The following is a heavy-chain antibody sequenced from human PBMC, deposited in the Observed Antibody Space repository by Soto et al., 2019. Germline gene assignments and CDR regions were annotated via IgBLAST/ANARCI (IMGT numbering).Heavy chain of an antibody. V-gene: IGHV3-21*01. CDR3: AREPRVHPDFGSYPFFDL. Sequence: PGGSLRLSCAASGFTFSPYNMNWVRRAPGKGLECVSSISSSSHSIHYADTVKGRFSISRDNAENSLYLQMNSLRAEDTAVYYCAREPRVHPDFGSYPFFDLWGQGTLVTVSS. CDR2: ISSSSHSI. CDR1: GFTFSPYN. D-gene: IGHD3-10*01. J-gene: IGHJ4*02.